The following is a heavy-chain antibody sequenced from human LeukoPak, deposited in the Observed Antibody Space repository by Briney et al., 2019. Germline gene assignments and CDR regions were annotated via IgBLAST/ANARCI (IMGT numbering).Heavy chain of an antibody. Sequence: SETLSLTCAVYGGSFSGYYWSWIRQPPGKGLEWIGEIHHSGSTNYNPSLKSRVTISVDTSKNQFSLKLSSVTAADTAVYYCARVGQWLTSIYFDYWGQGTLVTVSS. J-gene: IGHJ4*02. D-gene: IGHD6-19*01. V-gene: IGHV4-34*01. CDR1: GGSFSGYY. CDR2: IHHSGST. CDR3: ARVGQWLTSIYFDY.